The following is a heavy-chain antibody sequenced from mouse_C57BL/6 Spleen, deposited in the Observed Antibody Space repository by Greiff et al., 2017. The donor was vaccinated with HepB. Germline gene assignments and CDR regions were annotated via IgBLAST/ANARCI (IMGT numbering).Heavy chain of an antibody. CDR2: INPSNGGT. Sequence: QVQLQQPGTELVKPGATVKLSCKASGYTFTSYWMHWVKQRPGQGLEWIGNINPSNGGTNYNEKFKSKATLTVDKSSSTAYMQLSSLTSEDSAVYYCARSVYDYDGDYFDYWGQGTTLTVSS. J-gene: IGHJ2*01. CDR1: GYTFTSYW. CDR3: ARSVYDYDGDYFDY. V-gene: IGHV1-53*01. D-gene: IGHD2-4*01.